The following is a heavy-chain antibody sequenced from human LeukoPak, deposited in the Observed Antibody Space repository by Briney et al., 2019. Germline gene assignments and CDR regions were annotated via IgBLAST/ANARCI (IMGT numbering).Heavy chain of an antibody. V-gene: IGHV1-18*01. CDR2: ISAYNGNT. CDR1: GDTFTSYG. CDR3: ALTYYYGSANNWFDP. D-gene: IGHD3-10*01. J-gene: IGHJ5*02. Sequence: ASVKVSCKASGDTFTSYGISWVRQAPGQGLEWMGWISAYNGNTNYAQKLQGRVTMTTDTSTSTAYMELRSLRSDDTAVYYCALTYYYGSANNWFDPWGQGTLVTVSS.